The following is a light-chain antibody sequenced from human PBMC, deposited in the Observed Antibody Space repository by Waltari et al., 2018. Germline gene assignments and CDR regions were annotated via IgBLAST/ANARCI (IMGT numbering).Light chain of an antibody. J-gene: IGKJ1*01. V-gene: IGKV3-15*01. CDR2: GAS. Sequence: EIVMTQSPATLSVSPGERATLSCRASQNVSRNLAWYQQKPGQAPRLLIHGASTRATGIPARFSGSGSGTEFTLTISSLQSEDFAVYYCQQYNNWPPGTFGQGTKVEIK. CDR3: QQYNNWPPGT. CDR1: QNVSRN.